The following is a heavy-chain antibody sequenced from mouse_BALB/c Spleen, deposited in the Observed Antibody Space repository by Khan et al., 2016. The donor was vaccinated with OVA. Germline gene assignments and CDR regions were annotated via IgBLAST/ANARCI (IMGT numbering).Heavy chain of an antibody. Sequence: QVQLKQSGAELARPGASVKLSCKASGYTFTDYYINWVKQRTGQGLEWIGELYPGSGNTYYNEKFKDKATLTADKSSTTAYMQLSSLTSEDSAVYFCARRNYFGYTFAYWGQGTLVTVSA. V-gene: IGHV1-77*01. CDR3: ARRNYFGYTFAY. CDR1: GYTFTDYY. CDR2: LYPGSGNT. J-gene: IGHJ3*01. D-gene: IGHD1-2*01.